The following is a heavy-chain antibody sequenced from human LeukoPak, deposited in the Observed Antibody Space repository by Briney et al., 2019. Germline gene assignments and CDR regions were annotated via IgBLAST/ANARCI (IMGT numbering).Heavy chain of an antibody. D-gene: IGHD4-11*01. Sequence: SETLSLTCTVSGDSMTRGGYYRSWVRQHPGKGLEWVGFIYHSGTTFYNPSLESRATISVDTSQNQFSLKLISVTAADTAVYYCARAVDYRNYFDYWGQGTLVTVSS. V-gene: IGHV4-31*03. J-gene: IGHJ4*02. CDR1: GDSMTRGGYY. CDR2: IYHSGTT. CDR3: ARAVDYRNYFDY.